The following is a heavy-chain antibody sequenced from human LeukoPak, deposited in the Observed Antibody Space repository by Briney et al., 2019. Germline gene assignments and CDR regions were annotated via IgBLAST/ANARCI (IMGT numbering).Heavy chain of an antibody. Sequence: SETLSLTCAVYGGSFSGYYWSWIRQPPGKGLEWIGDIYYSGSTNYNPSLKSRVTISVDTSKNQFSLKLSSVTAADTAVYYCAREGSPKGFDYWGQGTLVTVSS. V-gene: IGHV4-59*01. J-gene: IGHJ4*02. CDR1: GGSFSGYY. CDR2: IYYSGST. CDR3: AREGSPKGFDY.